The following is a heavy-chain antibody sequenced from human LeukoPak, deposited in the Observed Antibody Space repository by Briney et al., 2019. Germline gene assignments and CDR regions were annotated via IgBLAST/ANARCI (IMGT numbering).Heavy chain of an antibody. D-gene: IGHD3-3*01. CDR2: IYYSGST. J-gene: IGHJ5*02. V-gene: IGHV4-39*07. CDR1: GGSISSSSYY. Sequence: PSETLSLTCTVSGGSISSSSYYWGWIRQPPGKGLEWIGSIYYSGSTYYNPSLKSRVTISVDTSKNQFSLKLSSVAAADTAVYYCARLLQYHYDFWSGHKANWFDPWGQGTLVTVSS. CDR3: ARLLQYHYDFWSGHKANWFDP.